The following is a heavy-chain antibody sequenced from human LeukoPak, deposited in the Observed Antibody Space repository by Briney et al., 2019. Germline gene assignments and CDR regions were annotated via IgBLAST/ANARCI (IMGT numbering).Heavy chain of an antibody. V-gene: IGHV1-69*13. CDR2: IIPIFGTA. J-gene: IGHJ4*02. Sequence: ASVKVSCKASGGTFSSYAISWVRQAPGQGLEWMGGIIPIFGTANYAQKFQGRVTITADESTSTAYMELSSLRSEDTAVYYCAKGGAQQQLVHLDYWGQGTLVTVSS. D-gene: IGHD6-13*01. CDR3: AKGGAQQQLVHLDY. CDR1: GGTFSSYA.